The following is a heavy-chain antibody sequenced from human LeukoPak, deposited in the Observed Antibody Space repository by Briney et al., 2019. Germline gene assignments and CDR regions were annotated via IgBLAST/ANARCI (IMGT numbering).Heavy chain of an antibody. CDR1: GFTFSSYA. Sequence: GGSLRLSCAASGFTFSSYAMSWVRQAPGKGLEWVSTISGSGGGTYYADSVKGRFTISRDNSKNTLYLQMNSLRAEDTAVYYCAKIVGATKGSIDYWGQGTLVTVSS. CDR2: ISGSGGGT. V-gene: IGHV3-23*01. J-gene: IGHJ4*02. D-gene: IGHD1-26*01. CDR3: AKIVGATKGSIDY.